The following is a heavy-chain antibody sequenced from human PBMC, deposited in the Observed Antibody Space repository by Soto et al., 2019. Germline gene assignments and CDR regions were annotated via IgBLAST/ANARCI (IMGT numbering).Heavy chain of an antibody. CDR2: IYWDDDK. CDR3: AHRHRASGGLFDY. Sequence: QITLKESGPTLVKPTQTLTLTCTFSGFSLDTSGVAVGWIRQPPGKGLEWLSVIYWDDDKRSSPSLRSRLTITKDTSKHQVVLKMTNMDPADTATYYCAHRHRASGGLFDYWGQGTLVTVSS. CDR1: GFSLDTSGVA. D-gene: IGHD3-10*01. V-gene: IGHV2-5*02. J-gene: IGHJ4*02.